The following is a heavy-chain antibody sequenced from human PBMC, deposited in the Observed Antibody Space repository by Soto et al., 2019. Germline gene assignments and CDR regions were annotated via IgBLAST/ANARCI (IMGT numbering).Heavy chain of an antibody. CDR2: INPNSGGT. CDR1: GYTFTGYY. V-gene: IGHV1-2*02. J-gene: IGHJ4*02. CDR3: ARTMVRGVIPDY. D-gene: IGHD3-10*01. Sequence: ASVKVSCKASGYTFTGYYMHWVRQAPGQGLEWMGWINPNSGGTNYAQKFQGRVTMTRDTSISTAYMELSRLRSDDTAVYYCARTMVRGVIPDYWGQGTLVTVSS.